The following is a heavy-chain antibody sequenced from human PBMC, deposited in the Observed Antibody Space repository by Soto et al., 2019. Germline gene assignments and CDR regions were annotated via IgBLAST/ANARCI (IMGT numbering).Heavy chain of an antibody. CDR2: IKPGGSEQ. CDR3: ARGNWNYYYGFDV. V-gene: IGHV3-7*01. D-gene: IGHD1-20*01. J-gene: IGHJ6*02. CDR1: EFTFDEYY. Sequence: PVGSLRLSCAASEFTFDEYYMTWVRQAPGKGPEWVANIKPGGSEQYYVDSVKGRFTISRDNANNSLYLQMNSLRAEDTAVYFCARGNWNYYYGFDVWGQATTVTVSS.